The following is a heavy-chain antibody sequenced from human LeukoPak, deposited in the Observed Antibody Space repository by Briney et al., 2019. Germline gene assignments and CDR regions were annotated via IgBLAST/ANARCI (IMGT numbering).Heavy chain of an antibody. CDR3: AKDLYSGYDRGDY. J-gene: IGHJ4*02. CDR1: GFTFSSYG. V-gene: IGHV3-23*01. D-gene: IGHD5-12*01. Sequence: GGSLRLSCAASGFTFSSYGMHWVRQAPGKGLEWVSAISGSGGSTYYADSVKGRFTISRDNSKNTLYLQMNSLRAEDTAVYYCAKDLYSGYDRGDYWGQGTLVTVSS. CDR2: ISGSGGST.